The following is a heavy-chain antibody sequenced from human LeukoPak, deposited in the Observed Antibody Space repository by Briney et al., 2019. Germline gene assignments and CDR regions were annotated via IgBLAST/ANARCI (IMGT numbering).Heavy chain of an antibody. Sequence: ASVKVSCKASGYTFTSYAMHWVRQAPGQRLEWMGWSNAGNGNTKYSQEFQGRVTITRDTSASTAYMELSSLRAEDTAVYYCARDSQGILTGFDYWGQGTLVTVSS. V-gene: IGHV1-3*02. CDR1: GYTFTSYA. CDR3: ARDSQGILTGFDY. CDR2: SNAGNGNT. J-gene: IGHJ4*02. D-gene: IGHD3-9*01.